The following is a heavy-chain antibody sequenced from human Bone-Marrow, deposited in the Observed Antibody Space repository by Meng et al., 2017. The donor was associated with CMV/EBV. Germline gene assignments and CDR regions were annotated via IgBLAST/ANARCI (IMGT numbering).Heavy chain of an antibody. CDR3: AIVGLAGPDPRGHYYYGMDV. J-gene: IGHJ6*02. CDR2: IKQDASEK. D-gene: IGHD1-14*01. CDR1: GFTLNDYW. V-gene: IGHV3-7*03. Sequence: GESLKISCAASGFTLNDYWMNWVRQAPGKGLEWVANIKQDASEKNYVDSVKGRFTISRDDATSSLYLQMTSLRVEDTAVYYCAIVGLAGPDPRGHYYYGMDVWGRGTTVTVSS.